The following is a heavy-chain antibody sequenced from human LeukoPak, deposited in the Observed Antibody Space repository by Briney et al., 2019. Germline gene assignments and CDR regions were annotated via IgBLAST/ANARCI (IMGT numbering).Heavy chain of an antibody. D-gene: IGHD2-15*01. CDR2: ISAYNGNT. CDR1: GYTFTSYG. J-gene: IGHJ3*02. Sequence: GASVKVSCKASGYTFTSYGISWVRQAPGQGLEWMGWISAYNGNTNYAQKLQGRVTMTTDTSTSTAYMELRSLRSDDTAVYYCARDVRDIVVVVAATYDAFDIWGQGTMVTVSS. CDR3: ARDVRDIVVVVAATYDAFDI. V-gene: IGHV1-18*01.